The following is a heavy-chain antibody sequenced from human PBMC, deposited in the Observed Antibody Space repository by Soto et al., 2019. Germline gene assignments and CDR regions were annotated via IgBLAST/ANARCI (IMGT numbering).Heavy chain of an antibody. CDR2: ISSNSAYI. CDR3: TRDASRDSSARGWFDP. CDR1: VFPFRSFT. D-gene: IGHD6-13*01. V-gene: IGHV3-21*01. Sequence: GGSLRLSCAASVFPFRSFTMNWVPQARGEGLEWVSTISSNSAYIYYTDALRGRFTISRDNAKNSLHLQMNSLRAEDTAVYYCTRDASRDSSARGWFDPWGPGTLVTVS. J-gene: IGHJ5*02.